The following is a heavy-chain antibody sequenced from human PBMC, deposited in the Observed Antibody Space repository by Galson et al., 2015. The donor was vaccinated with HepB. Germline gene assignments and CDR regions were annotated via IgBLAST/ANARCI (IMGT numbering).Heavy chain of an antibody. J-gene: IGHJ4*02. Sequence: SVKVSCKASGGTFSSYTISWVRQAPGQGLEWMGRIIPILGIANYAQKFQGRVTITADKSTSTAYMELSSLRSEDTAVYYCARGGAGSGWYQAIDYWGLGTLVTVSS. V-gene: IGHV1-69*02. CDR3: ARGGAGSGWYQAIDY. D-gene: IGHD6-19*01. CDR2: IIPILGIA. CDR1: GGTFSSYT.